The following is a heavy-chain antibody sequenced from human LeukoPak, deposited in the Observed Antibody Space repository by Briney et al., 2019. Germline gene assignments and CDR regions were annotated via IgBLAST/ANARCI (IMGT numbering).Heavy chain of an antibody. CDR3: ARRSSYSNFDY. D-gene: IGHD2-2*01. V-gene: IGHV5-51*01. Sequence: GESLKISCKGSGYSFTTYWIGWVRQMPGKGLEWMGIIYPGDSDTRYSPSYQGQVTISADKSISTAYLQWSSLKASDTAMYYCARRSSYSNFDYWGQGTLITVSS. J-gene: IGHJ4*02. CDR2: IYPGDSDT. CDR1: GYSFTTYW.